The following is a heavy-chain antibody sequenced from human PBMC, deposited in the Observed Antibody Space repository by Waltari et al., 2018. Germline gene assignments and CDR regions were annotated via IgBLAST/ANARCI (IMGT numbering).Heavy chain of an antibody. J-gene: IGHJ4*02. CDR2: IYSSGST. CDR3: ARDPPGVAAAGPGRG. CDR1: GITVGNNY. V-gene: IGHV3-66*02. D-gene: IGHD6-25*01. Sequence: EVQLVESGGGLVQPGGSLRLSCAASGITVGNNYMSWVRQAPGKGLELISLIYSSGSTYYADSVKGRFTISRDNSKNTLYLQMNSLRSEDTAVYFCARDPPGVAAAGPGRGWGQGTLVT.